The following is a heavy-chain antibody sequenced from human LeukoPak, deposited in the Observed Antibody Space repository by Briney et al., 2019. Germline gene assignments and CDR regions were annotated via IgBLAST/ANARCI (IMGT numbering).Heavy chain of an antibody. D-gene: IGHD6-13*01. Sequence: GGSLRLSCAASGFTFSSYAMSWVRQAPGKGLEWVSIISGSGGSTYYADSVKGRFTISRDNSKNTLYLQMNSLRAEDTAVYYCARGGRKQQLVSDYWGQGTLVTVSS. J-gene: IGHJ4*02. CDR1: GFTFSSYA. CDR2: ISGSGGST. CDR3: ARGGRKQQLVSDY. V-gene: IGHV3-23*01.